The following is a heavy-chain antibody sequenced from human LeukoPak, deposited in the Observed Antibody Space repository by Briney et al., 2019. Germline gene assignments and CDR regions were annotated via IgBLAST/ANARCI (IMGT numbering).Heavy chain of an antibody. CDR2: ISGSGGST. V-gene: IGHV3-23*01. CDR3: AKGSDSSVPNWFDP. CDR1: GLTFSSYA. J-gene: IGHJ5*02. D-gene: IGHD6-25*01. Sequence: RPGGSLRLSFAAPGLTFSSYAMSWARQAPGKGLEWASAISGSGGSTYYADSVKGRFTISRDNSKNTLYLQMNSLRAEDTAAYYCAKGSDSSVPNWFDPWGQGTLVTVSS.